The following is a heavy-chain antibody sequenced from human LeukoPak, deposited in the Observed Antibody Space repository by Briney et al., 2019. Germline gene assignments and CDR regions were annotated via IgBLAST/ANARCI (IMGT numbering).Heavy chain of an antibody. Sequence: PSETLSLTCTVSGGSISSGDYYWSWIRQPPGQGLEWIGSIYYSGNTYYNPSLKSRVTISVDTSKNQFSLKLSSVTATDTAVYYCARRRAGRDWFDPWGQGTLVTVSS. CDR2: IYYSGNT. CDR3: ARRRAGRDWFDP. V-gene: IGHV4-39*01. J-gene: IGHJ5*02. CDR1: GGSISSGDYY. D-gene: IGHD6-19*01.